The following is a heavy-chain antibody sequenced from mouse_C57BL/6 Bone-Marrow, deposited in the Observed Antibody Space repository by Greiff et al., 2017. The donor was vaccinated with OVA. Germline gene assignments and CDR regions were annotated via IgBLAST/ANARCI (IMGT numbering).Heavy chain of an antibody. J-gene: IGHJ4*01. CDR3: AKNFITTVVATDYAMDY. D-gene: IGHD1-1*01. V-gene: IGHV2-4*01. CDR1: GFSLTSYG. CDR2: IGRGGST. Sequence: VQLQQSGPGLVQPSQSLSITCTVSGFSLTSYGVHWVRQTPGKGLEWLGVIGRGGSTDYHAAFISRLSISKDNAKSQVCFKMNSLQADDAAIYYSAKNFITTVVATDYAMDYWGQGTSVTVSS.